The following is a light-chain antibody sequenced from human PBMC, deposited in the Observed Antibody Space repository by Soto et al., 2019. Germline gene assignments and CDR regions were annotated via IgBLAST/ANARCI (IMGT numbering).Light chain of an antibody. CDR1: QSVSRSY. V-gene: IGKV3-20*01. CDR2: GAS. Sequence: EIVLTQSPGPLSLSPGERATLSCRASQSVSRSYLAWYQQKPGQAPRLRIYGASSRATGIPDRFSGSGSGTDFTLTISRLEPEDFAVYYCQQYGSSPPYTFGQGTKLEIK. J-gene: IGKJ2*01. CDR3: QQYGSSPPYT.